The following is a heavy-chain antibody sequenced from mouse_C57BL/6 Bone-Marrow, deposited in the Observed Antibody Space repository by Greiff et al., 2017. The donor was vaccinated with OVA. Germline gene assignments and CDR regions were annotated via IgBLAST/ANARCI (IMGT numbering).Heavy chain of an antibody. V-gene: IGHV5-4*01. Sequence: DVKLVESGGGLVKPGGSLKLSCAASGFTFSSYAMSWVRQTPEKRLEWVATISDGGSYTYYPDNVKGRFTISRDNAKNNLYLQMSHLKSEDTAMDYCARDRSSHWYFDVWGTGTTVTVSS. CDR1: GFTFSSYA. CDR3: ARDRSSHWYFDV. D-gene: IGHD1-1*01. CDR2: ISDGGSYT. J-gene: IGHJ1*03.